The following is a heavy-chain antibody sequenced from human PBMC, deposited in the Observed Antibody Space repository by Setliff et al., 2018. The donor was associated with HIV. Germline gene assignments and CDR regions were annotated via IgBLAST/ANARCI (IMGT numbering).Heavy chain of an antibody. Sequence: PSETLSLTCAVSGGSISSGGYSWSWIRQPPGKGLEWIGYIYHSGSTYYNPSLKSRLTISRDTSKNQFSLRMKSVTAADTAVYYCAREGKTALVTKYFDYWGQGTLVTVSS. CDR1: GGSISSGGYS. D-gene: IGHD5-18*01. J-gene: IGHJ4*02. CDR3: AREGKTALVTKYFDY. CDR2: IYHSGST. V-gene: IGHV4-30-2*05.